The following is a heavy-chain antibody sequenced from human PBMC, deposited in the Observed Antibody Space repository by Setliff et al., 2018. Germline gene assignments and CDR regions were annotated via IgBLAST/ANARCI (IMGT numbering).Heavy chain of an antibody. V-gene: IGHV4-4*07. CDR3: ARGQNSYHPGSWGPLYDH. D-gene: IGHD3-10*01. CDR2: IYSSGRA. J-gene: IGHJ4*02. CDR1: GGSISSNY. Sequence: PSETLSLTCTVSGGSISSNYWTWIRQFAGKGLEWIGRIYSSGRATYNPSLNSRVTMSVDTSKNQFSLKVRSVTAADTAVYFCARGQNSYHPGSWGPLYDHWGQGTQVTVSS.